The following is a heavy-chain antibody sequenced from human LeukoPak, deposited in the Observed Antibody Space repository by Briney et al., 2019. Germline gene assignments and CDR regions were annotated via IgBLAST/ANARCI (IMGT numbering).Heavy chain of an antibody. CDR2: ISSSSSFM. CDR3: VRVDHSLGKTYFDY. CDR1: GFTFSTYS. V-gene: IGHV3-21*01. J-gene: IGHJ4*02. Sequence: GGSLRLSCAASGFTFSTYSLNWVRQAPGKGLEWVSSISSSSSFMYYADSAKGRFTISRGNAKNALYLQMNSLRAEDTAVDYCVRVDHSLGKTYFDYWGQGTLVTVSS. D-gene: IGHD2-21*01.